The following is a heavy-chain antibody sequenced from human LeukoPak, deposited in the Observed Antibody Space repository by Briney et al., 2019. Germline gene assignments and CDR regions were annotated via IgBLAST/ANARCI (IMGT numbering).Heavy chain of an antibody. CDR3: ARGSHQDYFGSMTYLFDY. J-gene: IGHJ4*02. CDR1: GFTFSSYA. CDR2: ISHDGRNK. V-gene: IGHV3-30*04. Sequence: GGSLRLSCAASGFTFSSYAMSWVRQAPGKGLEWVTLISHDGRNKNYADSVKGRFTISRDNSKRTLYLEVNSLRTEDTAVYYCARGSHQDYFGSMTYLFDYWGQGTLVTVSS. D-gene: IGHD3-10*01.